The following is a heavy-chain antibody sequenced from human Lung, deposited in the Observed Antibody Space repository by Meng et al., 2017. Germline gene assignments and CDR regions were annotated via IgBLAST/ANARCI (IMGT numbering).Heavy chain of an antibody. CDR3: ARSYTKCEKKVAFDM. D-gene: IGHD1-1*01. CDR2: ISYDGSNK. CDR1: GFTFSSYA. J-gene: IGHJ3*02. V-gene: IGHV3-30*01. Sequence: GESLKISCAASGFTFSSYAMRWVRQAPGKGLEWVAVISYDGSNKYYADSVKGRFTISRDNSKNTLYLQMNSLRAEDTAVYYCARSYTKCEKKVAFDMWGQGTMVTVSS.